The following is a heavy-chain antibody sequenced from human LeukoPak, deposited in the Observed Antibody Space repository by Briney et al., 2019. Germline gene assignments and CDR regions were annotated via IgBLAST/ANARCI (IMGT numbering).Heavy chain of an antibody. J-gene: IGHJ4*02. CDR3: ARDRIGPPGLTSIAAHR. D-gene: IGHD6-6*01. CDR2: ISSSSSYI. CDR1: GFTFSSYA. Sequence: PGGSLRLSCAASGFTFSSYAMSWVRQAPGKGLEWVSSISSSSSYIYYADSVKGRFTISRDNAKNSLYLQMNSLRAEDTAVYYCARDRIGPPGLTSIAAHRWGQGTLVTVSS. V-gene: IGHV3-21*01.